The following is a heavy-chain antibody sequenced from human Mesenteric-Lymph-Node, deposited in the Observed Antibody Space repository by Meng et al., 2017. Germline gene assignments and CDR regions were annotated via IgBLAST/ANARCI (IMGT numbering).Heavy chain of an antibody. CDR2: INPNSGGT. CDR1: GYTFTGYY. CDR3: ARSTVGDIQLWYYYGMDV. Sequence: ASVKVSCKASGYTFTGYYMHWVRQAPGQGLEWMGWINPNSGGTNYAQKFQGRVTMTRDTSISTAYMELSRLRSDDTAVYYCARSTVGDIQLWYYYGMDVWGQGTTVTVSS. J-gene: IGHJ6*02. V-gene: IGHV1-2*02. D-gene: IGHD5-18*01.